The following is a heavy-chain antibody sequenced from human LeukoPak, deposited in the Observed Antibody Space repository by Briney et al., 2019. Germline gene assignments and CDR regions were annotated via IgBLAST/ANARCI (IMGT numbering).Heavy chain of an antibody. V-gene: IGHV3-21*04. J-gene: IGHJ4*02. D-gene: IGHD3-3*01. CDR1: GFTFSSYS. CDR3: ARENTGIFGVRYYFDY. CDR2: ISTSSSYI. Sequence: GGSLRLSCAASGFTFSSYSTNWVRQAPGKGLEWVSSISTSSSYIYYADSVKGRFTISRDNAKNSLYLQMNSLRAEDTAVYYCARENTGIFGVRYYFDYWGQGTLVTVSS.